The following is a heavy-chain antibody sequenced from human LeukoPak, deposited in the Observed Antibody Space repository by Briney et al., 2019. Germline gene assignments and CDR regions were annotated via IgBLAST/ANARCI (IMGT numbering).Heavy chain of an antibody. CDR2: IYYSGST. Sequence: SQTLSLTCTVSGGSISSGDYYWSWIRQPPGKGLEWIGYIYYSGSTYYNPSLKSRVTISVDTSKNQFSLRLSSVTAADTAVYYCASESIVTTSFDYWGQGTLVTVSS. CDR1: GGSISSGDYY. CDR3: ASESIVTTSFDY. J-gene: IGHJ4*02. D-gene: IGHD5-12*01. V-gene: IGHV4-30-4*01.